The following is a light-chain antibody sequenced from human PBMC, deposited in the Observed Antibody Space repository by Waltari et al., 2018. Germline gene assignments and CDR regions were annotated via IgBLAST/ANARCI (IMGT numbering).Light chain of an antibody. V-gene: IGKV3-20*01. Sequence: EIVLTQSPGTLSLSPGERANLSCRASQSVKDNYLSWFQQKGVQAPRLLFFGSFDRATGIPDRFSASGSGTEFTLTISRLEPEDFAVYYCQQYGTSPWTFGHGTRV. CDR3: QQYGTSPWT. J-gene: IGKJ1*01. CDR1: QSVKDNY. CDR2: GSF.